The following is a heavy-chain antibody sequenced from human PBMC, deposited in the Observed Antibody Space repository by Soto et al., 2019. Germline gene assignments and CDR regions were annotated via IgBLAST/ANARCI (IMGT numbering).Heavy chain of an antibody. CDR2: INPSGGT. D-gene: IGHD4-4*01. CDR3: ARGEAYSNYPAR. J-gene: IGHJ4*02. V-gene: IGHV4-34*01. Sequence: WIIQPPGKGLEWIGEINPSGGTKYNPSLKSRVSISVDTSKNHFSLKLSSVTAADTAVYYCARGEAYSNYPARWGQGTLVTVSS.